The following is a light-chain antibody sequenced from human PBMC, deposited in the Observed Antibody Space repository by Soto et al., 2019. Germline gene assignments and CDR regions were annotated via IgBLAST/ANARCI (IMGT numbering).Light chain of an antibody. CDR2: KAS. V-gene: IGKV1-5*03. CDR3: PQYEIYST. CDR1: QTISDW. Sequence: CTLTKTIGDRVTITCRASQTISDWLAWHQQKPGKAPKLLIYKASSLESGVPSRFSGSGSGTEFTLTISSLQPDDCETYYCPQYEIYSTFGQGTKVDIK. J-gene: IGKJ1*01.